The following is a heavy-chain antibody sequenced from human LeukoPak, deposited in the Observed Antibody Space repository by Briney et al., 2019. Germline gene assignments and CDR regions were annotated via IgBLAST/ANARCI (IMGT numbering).Heavy chain of an antibody. CDR3: ARDWDGSGSYFDY. V-gene: IGHV3-21*01. Sequence: GSLRLSCAASGFTFSSYSMNWVRQAPGKGLEWVSSISSSSSYIYYADSVKGRFTISRDNAKNSLYLQMNSLRAEDTAVYYCARDWDGSGSYFDYWGQGTLVTVSS. CDR1: GFTFSSYS. J-gene: IGHJ4*02. CDR2: ISSSSSYI. D-gene: IGHD1-26*01.